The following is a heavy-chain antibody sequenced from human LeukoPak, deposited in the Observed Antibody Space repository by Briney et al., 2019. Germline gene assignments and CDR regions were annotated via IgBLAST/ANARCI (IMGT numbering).Heavy chain of an antibody. V-gene: IGHV1-2*02. D-gene: IGHD3-3*01. CDR1: GYTFTGYY. J-gene: IGHJ6*02. Sequence: ASVKVSCKASGYTFTGYYMHWVRQAPGQGLEWMGWINPNSGGTNYAQKFQGRVTMTRDTSISTACMELSRLRSDDTAVYYCARVEEDFWSGYYSYGMDVWGQGTTVTVSS. CDR3: ARVEEDFWSGYYSYGMDV. CDR2: INPNSGGT.